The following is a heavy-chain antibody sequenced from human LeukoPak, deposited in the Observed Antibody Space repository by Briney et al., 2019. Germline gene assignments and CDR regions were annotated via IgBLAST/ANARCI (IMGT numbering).Heavy chain of an antibody. J-gene: IGHJ6*03. V-gene: IGHV3-11*04. CDR1: GFIFSDYY. CDR2: ISSSGGTI. D-gene: IGHD4-11*01. CDR3: ARATTVTTSYYYYYMDV. Sequence: GGSLRLSCAASGFIFSDYYMNWIRHVPGKGLEWISYISSSGGTIYYADSVKGRFTISRDNAKNSLYLQMNSLRAEDTAVYYCARATTVTTSYYYYYMDVWGKGTTVTASS.